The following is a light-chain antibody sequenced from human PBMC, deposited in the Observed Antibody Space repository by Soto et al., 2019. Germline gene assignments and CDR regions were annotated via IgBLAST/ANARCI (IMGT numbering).Light chain of an antibody. J-gene: IGKJ1*01. CDR3: QQYGNSPRT. CDR2: GAS. Sequence: EIVLTQSPGTLSLSPGERATLSCRASQSVSDNHLAWYQQNPGQAPSLLISGASSRATGIPDRFSGSGSGTDFTLTISRLEPEDFAVYYCQQYGNSPRTFGQGTKVEIK. CDR1: QSVSDNH. V-gene: IGKV3-20*01.